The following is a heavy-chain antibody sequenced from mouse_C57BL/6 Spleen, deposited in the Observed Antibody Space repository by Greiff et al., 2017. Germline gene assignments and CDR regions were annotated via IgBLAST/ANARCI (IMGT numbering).Heavy chain of an antibody. V-gene: IGHV1-54*01. Sequence: VKLQQSGAELVRPGTSVKVSCKASGYAFTNYLIEWVKQRPGQGLEWIGVINPGSGGTNYNEKFKGKATLTADKSSSTAYMQLSSLTSEDSAVYFCAFDGYYVFDYWGQGTTLTVSS. CDR1: GYAFTNYL. CDR2: INPGSGGT. CDR3: AFDGYYVFDY. D-gene: IGHD2-3*01. J-gene: IGHJ2*01.